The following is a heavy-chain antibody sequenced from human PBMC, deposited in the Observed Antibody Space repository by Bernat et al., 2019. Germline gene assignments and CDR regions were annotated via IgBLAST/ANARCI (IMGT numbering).Heavy chain of an antibody. CDR3: VPTAHI. Sequence: QVQLVESGGGVVQPGRSLRLSCAASGFTFSSYGMHWVRQAPGKGLEWVAVISYDGSNKYYADSVKGRFTISRDNAKNSLYLQMNSLRAEDTAVYYCVPTAHIWGQGTMVTVSS. CDR1: GFTFSSYG. D-gene: IGHD4-17*01. V-gene: IGHV3-30*03. CDR2: ISYDGSNK. J-gene: IGHJ3*02.